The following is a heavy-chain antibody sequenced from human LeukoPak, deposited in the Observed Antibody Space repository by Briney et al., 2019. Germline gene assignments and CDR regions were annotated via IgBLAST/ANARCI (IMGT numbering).Heavy chain of an antibody. CDR1: GFTFSSYA. D-gene: IGHD4-17*01. J-gene: IGHJ4*02. V-gene: IGHV3-33*08. Sequence: GGSLRLSCAASGFTFSSYAMHWVRQAPGKGLEWVAVIWYDGSNKYYADSVKGRFTISRDNSKNTLYLQMNSLRAEDTAVYYCARDSATDSLTSYGDYGEFDYWGQGTLVTVSS. CDR3: ARDSATDSLTSYGDYGEFDY. CDR2: IWYDGSNK.